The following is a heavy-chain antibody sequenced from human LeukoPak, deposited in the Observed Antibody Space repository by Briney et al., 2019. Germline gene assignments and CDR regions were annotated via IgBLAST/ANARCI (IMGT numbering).Heavy chain of an antibody. CDR3: ARRNAASVDFDY. D-gene: IGHD6-13*01. J-gene: IGHJ4*02. V-gene: IGHV4-31*03. CDR1: GGSISSGGYY. CDR2: IYYSGST. Sequence: PSETLSLTCTVSGGSISSGGYYWTWIRQHPGKGLEWIGYIYYSGSTYYNPSLNSRVTISVDTSKNQFSLRLSSVTAADTAVYYCARRNAASVDFDYWGQGTLVTVSS.